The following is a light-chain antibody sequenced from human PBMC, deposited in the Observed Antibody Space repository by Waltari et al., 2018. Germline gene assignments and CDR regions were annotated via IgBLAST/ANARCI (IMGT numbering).Light chain of an antibody. Sequence: DIQMTQSPSSLSASVGDRVTITCRASQSISTYLNWYQQIPGKAPKLLIYATSNLQSGVPSRFSGSGSGTHFTLTISNLQPEDFSIYYCQQSYTSPWTFGQGTRVEIK. CDR2: ATS. J-gene: IGKJ1*01. CDR1: QSISTY. V-gene: IGKV1-39*01. CDR3: QQSYTSPWT.